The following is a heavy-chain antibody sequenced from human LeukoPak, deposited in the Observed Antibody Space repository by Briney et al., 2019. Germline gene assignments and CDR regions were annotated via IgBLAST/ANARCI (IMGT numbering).Heavy chain of an antibody. Sequence: TGGSLRLSCAASGFTFSSYAMHWVRQAPGKGLEWVAVISYDGSNKYYADSVKGRSTISRDNSKNTLYLQMNSLRAEDTAVYYCAKLGRDDSSGYYYDPFDYWGQGTLVTVSS. D-gene: IGHD3-22*01. CDR3: AKLGRDDSSGYYYDPFDY. CDR2: ISYDGSNK. V-gene: IGHV3-30-3*02. CDR1: GFTFSSYA. J-gene: IGHJ4*02.